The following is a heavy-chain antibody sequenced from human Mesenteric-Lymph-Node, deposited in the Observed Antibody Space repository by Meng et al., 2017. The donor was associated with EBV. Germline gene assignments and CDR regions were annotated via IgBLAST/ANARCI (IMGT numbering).Heavy chain of an antibody. CDR3: ATQRSGSYSY. CDR2: STHNGIV. CDR1: GGSFSGYY. V-gene: IGHV4-34*01. Sequence: QVQLQQLGAGQLTPSETLSLTCAVYGGSFSGYYWSWIRQAPGQGLEWIGESTHNGIVNYNPSLKGRVTISVDTSKNQFSLKLSSVTAADTAVYYCATQRSGSYSYWGQGTLVTVSS. D-gene: IGHD1-26*01. J-gene: IGHJ4*02.